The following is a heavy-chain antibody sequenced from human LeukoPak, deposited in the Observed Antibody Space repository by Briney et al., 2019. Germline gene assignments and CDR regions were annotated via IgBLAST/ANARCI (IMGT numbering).Heavy chain of an antibody. CDR2: ISSSSSYI. D-gene: IGHD6-13*01. CDR3: ARDTGSSWYVNHYYYYMDV. V-gene: IGHV3-21*01. J-gene: IGHJ6*03. CDR1: GFTISSYS. Sequence: GGSLRLSCAASGFTISSYSMNWVRQAPGKGLEWVSSISSSSSYIYYADSVKGRFTISRDNAKNSLYLQMNSLRAEDTAVYYCARDTGSSWYVNHYYYYMDVWGKGTTVTVSS.